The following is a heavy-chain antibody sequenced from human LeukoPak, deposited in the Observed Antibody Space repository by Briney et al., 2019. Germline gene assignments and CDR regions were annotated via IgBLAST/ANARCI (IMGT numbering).Heavy chain of an antibody. CDR1: GYSFSKYW. Sequence: GESLKISCLGSGYSFSKYWIGWVRQVPGQGLEYMGLIFPGDSTTRYNPSFQGHVSFSVEAPSSTAFLQWSSLQASDTAIYYCARLRDYDNTGYLRYFNYWGQGTLVAVSP. CDR2: IFPGDSTT. D-gene: IGHD3-22*01. CDR3: ARLRDYDNTGYLRYFNY. V-gene: IGHV5-51*01. J-gene: IGHJ4*02.